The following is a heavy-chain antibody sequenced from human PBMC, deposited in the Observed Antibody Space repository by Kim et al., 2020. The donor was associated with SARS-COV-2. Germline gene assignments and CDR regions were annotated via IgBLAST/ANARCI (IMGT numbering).Heavy chain of an antibody. CDR1: GYSFTSYW. CDR2: IYPGDSDT. V-gene: IGHV5-51*01. D-gene: IGHD3-3*01. CDR3: ARHRRDLGDFWSGYPTPYCYYGMDV. J-gene: IGHJ6*02. Sequence: GESLKISCKGSGYSFTSYWIGWVRQMPGKGLEWMGIIYPGDSDTRYSPSFQGQVTISADKSISTAYLQWSSLKASDTAMYYFARHRRDLGDFWSGYPTPYCYYGMDVWGQGTTVTVSS.